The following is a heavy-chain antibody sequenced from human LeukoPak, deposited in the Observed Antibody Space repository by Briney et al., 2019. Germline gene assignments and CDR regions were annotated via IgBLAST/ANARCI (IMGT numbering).Heavy chain of an antibody. CDR1: GGSVGNGDYY. V-gene: IGHV4-30-4*01. CDR3: ARANMNRVPLDY. D-gene: IGHD2-8*01. Sequence: SETLSLTCTVSGGSVGNGDYYWSWIRQPPGKGLEWIGYIYHRGSTLYNPSLGSRVIISEDTSKNQFSLKLSSVTAADTAVYYCARANMNRVPLDYWGQGTLVTVSS. CDR2: IYHRGST. J-gene: IGHJ4*02.